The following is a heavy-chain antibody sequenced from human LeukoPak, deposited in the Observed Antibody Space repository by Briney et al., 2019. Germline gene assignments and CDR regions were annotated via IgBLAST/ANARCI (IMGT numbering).Heavy chain of an antibody. V-gene: IGHV3-48*03. J-gene: IGHJ6*02. D-gene: IGHD5-24*01. CDR1: GFTFSAYE. CDR3: ARDNSGLDV. Sequence: PGGALRLSCADSGFTFSAYEMHWVRQTPSKGVEGVSYISSSATIMYYAGSVKGRFTISRDNAKKSLYLQMNTLRVEDTAVYYCARDNSGLDVWGQGTTVTVSS. CDR2: ISSSATIM.